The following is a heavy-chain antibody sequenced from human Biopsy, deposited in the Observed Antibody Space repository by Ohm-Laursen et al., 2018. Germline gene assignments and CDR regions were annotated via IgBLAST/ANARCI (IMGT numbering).Heavy chain of an antibody. CDR3: ARGSGYFKLDV. D-gene: IGHD5-12*01. J-gene: IGHJ6*02. CDR1: GESSSGYF. CDR2: INQRGST. V-gene: IGHV4-34*01. Sequence: SETLSLTCPVNGESSSGYFWNWIRQPPGKGLEWIGEINQRGSTKYNPSLKRRATLSADSSNSQFSLRLTSVTAADTAIYYCARGSGYFKLDVWGQGTTVTVSS.